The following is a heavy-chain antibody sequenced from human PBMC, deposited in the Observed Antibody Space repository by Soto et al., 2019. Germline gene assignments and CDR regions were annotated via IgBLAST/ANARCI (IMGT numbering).Heavy chain of an antibody. CDR3: AREAGIVATGFDY. J-gene: IGHJ4*02. CDR1: GYTFTGYY. Sequence: QVQLVQSGAEVKKPGASVKVSCKASGYTFTGYYMHWVRQAPGQGLEWMGWINPNSGGTNYAQKFQGWVNMTRDTSISTAYMELSRLRSDDTAVYYCAREAGIVATGFDYWGQGTLVTVSS. CDR2: INPNSGGT. D-gene: IGHD5-12*01. V-gene: IGHV1-2*04.